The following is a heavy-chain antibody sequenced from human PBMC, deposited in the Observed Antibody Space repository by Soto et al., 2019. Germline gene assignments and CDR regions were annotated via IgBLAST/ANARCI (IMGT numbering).Heavy chain of an antibody. J-gene: IGHJ4*02. CDR3: ARFAVGATFDY. D-gene: IGHD1-26*01. CDR2: ISSSSSTI. Sequence: EVQLVESGGGLVQPGGSLRLSCAASGFTFSSYSMNWVRQAPGKGLEWGSYISSSSSTIYYADSVKGRFTISRDNAKKSLYLPIIRLRAEDTAVYYCARFAVGATFDYWGQGALVTGSS. CDR1: GFTFSSYS. V-gene: IGHV3-48*01.